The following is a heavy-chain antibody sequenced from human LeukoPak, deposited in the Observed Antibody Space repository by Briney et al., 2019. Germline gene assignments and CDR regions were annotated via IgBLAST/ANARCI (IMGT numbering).Heavy chain of an antibody. Sequence: GGSLRLSCSASGFMFRNFAMSWVRQAPGKGLEWVSAISGSGGSTYYADSVKGRFTISRDNSKNTLYLQMNSLRAEDTAVYYCAKDLGSGWYHWFDPWGQETLVTVSS. D-gene: IGHD6-19*01. CDR2: ISGSGGST. CDR1: GFMFRNFA. V-gene: IGHV3-23*01. CDR3: AKDLGSGWYHWFDP. J-gene: IGHJ5*02.